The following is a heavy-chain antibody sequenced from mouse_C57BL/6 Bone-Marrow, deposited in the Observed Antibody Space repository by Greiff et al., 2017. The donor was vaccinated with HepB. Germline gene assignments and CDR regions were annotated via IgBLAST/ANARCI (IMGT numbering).Heavy chain of an antibody. D-gene: IGHD2-3*01. CDR1: GYTFTSYW. V-gene: IGHV1-59*01. J-gene: IGHJ4*01. CDR2: IDPSDSYT. Sequence: QVQLQQPGAELVRPGTSVKLSCKASGYTFTSYWMHWVKQRPGQGLEWIGVIDPSDSYTNYNQKFKGKATLTVDTSSSTAYMQLSSLTSEDSAVYYCASYDGYYVDYAMDYWGQGTSVTVSS. CDR3: ASYDGYYVDYAMDY.